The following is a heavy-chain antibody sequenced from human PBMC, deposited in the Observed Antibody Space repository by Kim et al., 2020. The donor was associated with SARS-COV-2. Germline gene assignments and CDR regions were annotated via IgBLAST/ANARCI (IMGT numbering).Heavy chain of an antibody. V-gene: IGHV3-15*01. CDR2: TKTKTDGGTI. CDR1: GFTFSDAW. D-gene: IGHD1-26*01. J-gene: IGHJ4*02. Sequence: GGSLRLSCAASGFTFSDAWMNWVRQAPGKGQEWVGRTKTKTDGGTIDYAAPVKDRFTITRDDSKNTLYLQMNSLRTEDTAVYYCTTDAGGRSGSSSSYGYWGQGTLVTVSS. CDR3: TTDAGGRSGSSSSYGY.